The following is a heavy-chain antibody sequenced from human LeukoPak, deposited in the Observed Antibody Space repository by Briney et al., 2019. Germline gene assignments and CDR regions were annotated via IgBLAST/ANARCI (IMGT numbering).Heavy chain of an antibody. CDR2: ISVGSDVI. CDR3: AKVNWCGATCADA. V-gene: IGHV3-23*01. J-gene: IGHJ4*02. Sequence: GGSLRLSCAVSGLTFSNSAMSWVRQAPGKGLEWVSAISVGSDVIYYADSVKGRFAISRDNSKHTVYLQMDSLRAEDTAVYYCAKVNWCGATCADAWGQGTLVTVSS. D-gene: IGHD3-3*01. CDR1: GLTFSNSA.